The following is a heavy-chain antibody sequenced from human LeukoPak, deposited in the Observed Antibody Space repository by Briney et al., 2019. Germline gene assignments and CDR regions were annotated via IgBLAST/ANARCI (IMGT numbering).Heavy chain of an antibody. D-gene: IGHD4-17*01. V-gene: IGHV1-69*05. CDR1: GGTFSSYA. J-gene: IGHJ5*02. CDR3: ARVSYGDYGIDP. Sequence: SVKVSCKASGGTFSSYAISWVRQAPGQGLEWMGGIIPIFGTANYAQKFQGRVTITTHESTSTAYMELSSLRSEDTAVYYCARVSYGDYGIDPWGQGTLVTVSS. CDR2: IIPIFGTA.